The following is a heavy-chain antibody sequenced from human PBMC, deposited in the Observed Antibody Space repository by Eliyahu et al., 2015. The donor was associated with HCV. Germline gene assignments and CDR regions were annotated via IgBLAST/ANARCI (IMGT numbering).Heavy chain of an antibody. V-gene: IGHV6-1*01. CDR3: ARDLDFNKLDY. Sequence: QAQLQQSGPGLVKPSQILTXTCAISGDSVSSNSADWNWIRQSPSRGLEWLGRTYFRSKWYNEYAVSVKSRITINPDTSKNQFSLQLNSVTPEDTAVYYCARDLDFNKLDYWGQGTLVTVSS. D-gene: IGHD1/OR15-1a*01. CDR2: TYFRSKWYN. CDR1: GDSVSSNSAD. J-gene: IGHJ4*02.